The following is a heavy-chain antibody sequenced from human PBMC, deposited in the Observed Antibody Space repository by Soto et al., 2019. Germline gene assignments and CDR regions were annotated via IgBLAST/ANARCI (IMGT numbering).Heavy chain of an antibody. D-gene: IGHD4-17*01. J-gene: IGHJ4*02. CDR3: ARGLDYGDYFFGY. CDR1: GGSISSSSYY. Sequence: SETLSLTCTVSGGSISSSSYYWGWIRQPPGKGLEWIGSIYYSGSTYYNPSLKSRVTISVDASKNQFSLKLSSVTAADTAVYYCARGLDYGDYFFGYWGQGTLVTVSS. CDR2: IYYSGST. V-gene: IGHV4-39*01.